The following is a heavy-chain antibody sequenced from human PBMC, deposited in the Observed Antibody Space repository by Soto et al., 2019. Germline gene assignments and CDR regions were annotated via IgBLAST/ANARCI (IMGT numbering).Heavy chain of an antibody. Sequence: PWETLSLTCTVSGGSISSYYWSWIRQPPGKGLEWIGYIYYSGSTNYNPSLKSRVTISVDTSKNQFSLKLSSVTAADTAVYYCARDSLGYDSSGYHYYYYYYGMDVWGQGTTVTVSS. CDR3: ARDSLGYDSSGYHYYYYYYGMDV. CDR2: IYYSGST. J-gene: IGHJ6*02. V-gene: IGHV4-59*01. CDR1: GGSISSYY. D-gene: IGHD3-22*01.